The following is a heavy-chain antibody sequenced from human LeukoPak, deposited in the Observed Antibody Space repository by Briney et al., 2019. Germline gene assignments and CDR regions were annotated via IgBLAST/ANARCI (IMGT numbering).Heavy chain of an antibody. CDR2: IKQDGSEK. D-gene: IGHD1-26*01. CDR3: ARRRGSYSDDY. J-gene: IGHJ4*02. V-gene: IGHV3-7*01. CDR1: GFTFDDYA. Sequence: GGSLRLSCAASGFTFDDYAIHWVRQGPGKGLEWVANIKQDGSEKYYVDSVKGRFTISRDNAKNSLYLQMNSLRAEDTAVYYCARRRGSYSDDYWGQGTLVTVSS.